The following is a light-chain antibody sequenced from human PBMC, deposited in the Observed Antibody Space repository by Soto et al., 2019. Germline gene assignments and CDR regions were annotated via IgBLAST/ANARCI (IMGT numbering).Light chain of an antibody. Sequence: QSVLTQPPSASGSPGQSVTISCTGTSSDVGGYNYVSWYQQHPGKVPKLMIYEVTKRPSGVPDRFSGSKSGDTAPLTVSGLQAEDEADYYCSSYAGSNNYVFGTGTKVTVL. J-gene: IGLJ1*01. CDR2: EVT. V-gene: IGLV2-8*01. CDR3: SSYAGSNNYV. CDR1: SSDVGGYNY.